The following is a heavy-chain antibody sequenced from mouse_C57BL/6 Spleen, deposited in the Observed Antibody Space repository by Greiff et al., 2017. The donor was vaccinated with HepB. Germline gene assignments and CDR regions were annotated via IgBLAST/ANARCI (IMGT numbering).Heavy chain of an antibody. CDR1: GFSLTSYG. D-gene: IGHD1-1*01. CDR2: IWRGGST. V-gene: IGHV2-5*01. CDR3: AKNFDYGSRYKAMDY. Sequence: VQLQQSGPGLVQPSQSLSITCTVSGFSLTSYGVHWVRQSPGKGLEWLGVIWRGGSTDYNAAFMSRLSITKDNSKSQVFFKMNSLQADDTAIYYCAKNFDYGSRYKAMDYWGQGTSVTVSS. J-gene: IGHJ4*01.